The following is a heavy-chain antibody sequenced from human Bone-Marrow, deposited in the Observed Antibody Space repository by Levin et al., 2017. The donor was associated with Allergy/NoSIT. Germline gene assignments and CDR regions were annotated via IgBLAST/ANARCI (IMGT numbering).Heavy chain of an antibody. D-gene: IGHD6-19*01. Sequence: LSLTCAASGFTFSSYSMNWVRQAPGKGLEWVSYISSSSSTIYYADSVKGRFTISRDNAKNSLYLQMNSLRAEDTAVYYCARDRRYSSGWYGSYYYYGMDVWGQGTTVTVSS. CDR2: ISSSSSTI. CDR1: GFTFSSYS. J-gene: IGHJ6*02. CDR3: ARDRRYSSGWYGSYYYYGMDV. V-gene: IGHV3-48*04.